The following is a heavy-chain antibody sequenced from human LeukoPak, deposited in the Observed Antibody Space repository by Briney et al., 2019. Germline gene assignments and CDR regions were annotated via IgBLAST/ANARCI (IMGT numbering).Heavy chain of an antibody. CDR1: GGSISTYY. CDR3: ARGVYIAAAQYGF. Sequence: PSETLSLTCTVSGGSISTYYWNWIRQPPGKGLEWVGYIYYSGATNYNPSLKSRVTISVDTSKNQFSLKLSSVTAADTAVYYCARGVYIAAAQYGFWGQGTLVTVSS. V-gene: IGHV4-59*01. J-gene: IGHJ4*02. D-gene: IGHD6-13*01. CDR2: IYYSGAT.